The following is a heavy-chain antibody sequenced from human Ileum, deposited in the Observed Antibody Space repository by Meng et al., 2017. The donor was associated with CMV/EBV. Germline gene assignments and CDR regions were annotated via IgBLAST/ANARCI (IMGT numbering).Heavy chain of an antibody. J-gene: IGHJ4*02. CDR2: INWNGGST. V-gene: IGHV3-20*04. CDR1: GFTVDDYG. CDR3: ARVAAAGPLDY. Sequence: LSCAASGFTVDDYGMSWVRQAPGKGLEWVSGINWNGGSTGYADSVKGRFTISRDNAKNSLYLQMNSLRAEDTALYYCARVAAAGPLDYWGQGTLVTVSS. D-gene: IGHD6-13*01.